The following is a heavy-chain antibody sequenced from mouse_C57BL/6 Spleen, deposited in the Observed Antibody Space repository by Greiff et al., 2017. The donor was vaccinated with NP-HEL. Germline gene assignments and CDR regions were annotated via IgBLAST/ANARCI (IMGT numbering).Heavy chain of an antibody. CDR1: GYTFTEYT. CDR2: FYPGSGSI. Sequence: QVQLQQSGAELVKPGASVKLSCKASGYTFTEYTIHWVKQRSGQGLEWIGWFYPGSGSIKYNEKFKDKATLTADKSSSTVYMELIRLTSEDSAVYFCARHEGAYYYGSSYWFAYWGQGTLVTVSA. D-gene: IGHD1-1*01. J-gene: IGHJ3*01. V-gene: IGHV1-62-2*01. CDR3: ARHEGAYYYGSSYWFAY.